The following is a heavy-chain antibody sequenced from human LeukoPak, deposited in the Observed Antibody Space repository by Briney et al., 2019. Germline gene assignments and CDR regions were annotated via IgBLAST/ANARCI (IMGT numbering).Heavy chain of an antibody. V-gene: IGHV4-39*01. CDR2: IYYSGST. Sequence: PSETLSLTCSVSGGSISSSSYYWGWIRQPPEKGLEWIGSIYYSGSTYYNPSLKSRVTISVDTSKNQFSLKPSSVTAADTAVYYCARHPKKNGIVGATIYDWGQGTLVTVSS. CDR3: ARHPKKNGIVGATIYD. CDR1: GGSISSSSYY. D-gene: IGHD1-26*01. J-gene: IGHJ4*02.